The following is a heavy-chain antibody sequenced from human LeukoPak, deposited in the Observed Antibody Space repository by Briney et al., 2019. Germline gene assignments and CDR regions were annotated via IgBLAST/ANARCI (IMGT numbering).Heavy chain of an antibody. CDR1: GFTFDDYG. Sequence: GGSLRLSCAASGFTFDDYGMTWVRQVPGKGLEWIAEINWIGDTTRYGDSVKGRFTISRDNAKKSLDLQINSLRVEDTAFYYCATNPPGRTYLQDWGQGTLVTVSS. V-gene: IGHV3-20*04. J-gene: IGHJ1*01. D-gene: IGHD1-1*01. CDR2: INWIGDTT. CDR3: ATNPPGRTYLQD.